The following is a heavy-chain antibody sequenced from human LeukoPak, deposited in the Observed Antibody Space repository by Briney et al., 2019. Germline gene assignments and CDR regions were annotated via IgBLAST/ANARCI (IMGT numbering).Heavy chain of an antibody. Sequence: SETLSLTCTVSGGSISSYSWSWIRQPAGKGLEWIGRVYTSGSTNYNPSLKSRVTTSVDTSKKQFSLKLSSVTAADTAVYYCAREKIGYYDGSGRGWFDPWGQGTLVTVSS. J-gene: IGHJ5*02. CDR2: VYTSGST. D-gene: IGHD3-22*01. CDR3: AREKIGYYDGSGRGWFDP. CDR1: GGSISSYS. V-gene: IGHV4-4*07.